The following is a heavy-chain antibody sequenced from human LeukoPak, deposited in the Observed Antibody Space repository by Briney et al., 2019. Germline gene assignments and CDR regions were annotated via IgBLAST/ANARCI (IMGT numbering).Heavy chain of an antibody. D-gene: IGHD3-22*01. J-gene: IGHJ3*02. Sequence: QSGGSLRLSCAASGFTFSSYAMSWVRQAPGKGLEWVSAISGSGGSTYYADSVKGRFTISRDNSKNTLYLQMNSLRAEDTAVYYCAKGLYYDSSGYYSGGAFDIWGQGTMVTVSS. CDR3: AKGLYYDSSGYYSGGAFDI. V-gene: IGHV3-23*01. CDR2: ISGSGGST. CDR1: GFTFSSYA.